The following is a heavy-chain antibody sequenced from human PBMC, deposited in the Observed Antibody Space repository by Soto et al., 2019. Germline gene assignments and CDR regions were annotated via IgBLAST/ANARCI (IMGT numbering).Heavy chain of an antibody. CDR2: VNSDGRTT. Sequence: EVQLVESGGGLVQPGGSLRLSCATSGFTFYNHWMHWVRQAPGTGLVWVSRVNSDGRTTNYADSVMGRFTISRDNAKTTLYLPINSLRAEDTAVYYCARVLRGLYGLDVWGPGTPITVSS. J-gene: IGHJ6*02. D-gene: IGHD2-21*01. CDR1: GFTFYNHW. V-gene: IGHV3-74*01. CDR3: ARVLRGLYGLDV.